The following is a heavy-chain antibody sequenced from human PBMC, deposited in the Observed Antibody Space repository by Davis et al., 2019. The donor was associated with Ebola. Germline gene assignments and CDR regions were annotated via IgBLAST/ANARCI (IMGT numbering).Heavy chain of an antibody. D-gene: IGHD3-22*01. CDR1: VITFSSYA. CDR3: VSSLSKSVVVSYYFDY. Sequence: GESLKISCTDSVITFSSYAMTWVRQAPGKGLEWVSAISGSGGSTYYADSVKGRFTISRDNAKNSLYLQMNSLRDEDTAVYYCVSSLSKSVVVSYYFDYWGQGTLVTVSS. J-gene: IGHJ4*02. V-gene: IGHV3-23*01. CDR2: ISGSGGST.